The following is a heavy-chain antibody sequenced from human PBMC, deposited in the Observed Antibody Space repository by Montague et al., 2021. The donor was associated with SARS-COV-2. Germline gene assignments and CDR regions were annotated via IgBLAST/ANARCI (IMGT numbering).Heavy chain of an antibody. J-gene: IGHJ4*02. V-gene: IGHV4-4*07. Sequence: SETLSLTCSVSGDSITNHYWSWIRQPAGQGLEWIGRMHFTGKTNFSPFFSSRLTMSADTSKNQFSLKLTSVTAADTAIYFCARDRFDFGAGRQGPIDFWGQGTLVTVSS. D-gene: IGHD3-10*01. CDR3: ARDRFDFGAGRQGPIDF. CDR1: GDSITNHY. CDR2: MHFTGKT.